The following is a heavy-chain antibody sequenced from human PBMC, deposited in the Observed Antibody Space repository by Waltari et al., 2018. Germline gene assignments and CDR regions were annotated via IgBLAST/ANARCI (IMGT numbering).Heavy chain of an antibody. CDR2: IKPNSGET. J-gene: IGHJ4*02. CDR3: ARGNHLDF. V-gene: IGHV1-2*02. Sequence: QVQLVQSGAEVGKPGASVKVSCQATGYIFSDYDIYWVRQAPGQGLEWMAWIKPNSGETKYAQKFQGRVTLTRDTSISTAYMELPRMTVDDTAVYYCARGNHLDFWGQGTIVTVSS. CDR1: GYIFSDYD.